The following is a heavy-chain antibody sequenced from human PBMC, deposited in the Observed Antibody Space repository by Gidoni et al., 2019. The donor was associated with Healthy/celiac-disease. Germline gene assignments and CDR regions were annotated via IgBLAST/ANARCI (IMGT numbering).Heavy chain of an antibody. J-gene: IGHJ6*03. V-gene: IGHV2-26*01. Sequence: QVTLKESGPVLVKPTETLTLTCTVSGFSLSNARMGVSWIRQPPGKALEWLAHIFSNDEKSYSTSLKSRLTISKDTSKSQVVLTMTNMDPVDTATYYCARNLRYFDWLYYYYYMDVWGKGTTVTVSS. CDR2: IFSNDEK. CDR3: ARNLRYFDWLYYYYYMDV. CDR1: GFSLSNARMG. D-gene: IGHD3-9*01.